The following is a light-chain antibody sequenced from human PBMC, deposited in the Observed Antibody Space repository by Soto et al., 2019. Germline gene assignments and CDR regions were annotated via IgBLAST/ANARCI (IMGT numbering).Light chain of an antibody. CDR2: DVS. V-gene: IGLV2-14*03. Sequence: QSALTQPASVSGSPGQSITISCTGTSSDVGGYSNVSWYQHHPGKAPKLMIYDVSNRPSGVSNRFSGSKSGNTASLTISGLQAEDGANYYCSSYTSSSTLMVFGGGTKLTVL. CDR1: SSDVGGYSN. CDR3: SSYTSSSTLMV. J-gene: IGLJ2*01.